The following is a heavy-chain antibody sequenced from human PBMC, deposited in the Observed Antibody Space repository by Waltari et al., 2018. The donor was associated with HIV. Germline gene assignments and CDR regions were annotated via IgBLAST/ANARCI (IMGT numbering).Heavy chain of an antibody. D-gene: IGHD4-17*01. CDR1: GFSFSSHY. Sequence: QVQLVESGGGVVQPGRSLRLSCAASGFSFSSHYMHWVRQAPGKGLEWVAATSHYAGGKWCAGPVKGRCTISRDNSENTLFLQVNNLRGEDTAVYYCAKDGSFENSGDYGGAMDVWGQGTTVTVSS. V-gene: IGHV3-30*18. CDR3: AKDGSFENSGDYGGAMDV. J-gene: IGHJ6*02. CDR2: TSHYAGGK.